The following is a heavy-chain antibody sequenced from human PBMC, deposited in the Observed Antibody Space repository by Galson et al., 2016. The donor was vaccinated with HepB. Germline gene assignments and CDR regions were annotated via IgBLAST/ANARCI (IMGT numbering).Heavy chain of an antibody. V-gene: IGHV3-23*01. CDR2: ISGSGDNK. CDR1: GFTFSSYA. CDR3: ATVPNGGLFYYFDY. J-gene: IGHJ4*02. Sequence: SLRLSCAASGFTFSSYAMSWVRQAPGKGLEWVSAISGSGDNKNYGDSVKGRFTISRDNSKNTLHLQMNGLRAEDTAIYYCATVPNGGLFYYFDYWGQGTLVTVSS. D-gene: IGHD2-8*01.